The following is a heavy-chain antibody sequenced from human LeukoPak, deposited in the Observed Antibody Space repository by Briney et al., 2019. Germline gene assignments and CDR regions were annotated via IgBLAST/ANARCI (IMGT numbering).Heavy chain of an antibody. CDR1: GGSFSGYY. Sequence: SETLSLTCAVYGGSFSGYYWSWIRQPPGKGLEWIGDIHHSGSTNYNPSLKSRVTISVDTSKNQFSLKLSSVTAADTAVYYCARGGYYQHNWFDPWGQGTLVTVSS. CDR2: IHHSGST. D-gene: IGHD3-22*01. J-gene: IGHJ5*02. CDR3: ARGGYYQHNWFDP. V-gene: IGHV4-34*01.